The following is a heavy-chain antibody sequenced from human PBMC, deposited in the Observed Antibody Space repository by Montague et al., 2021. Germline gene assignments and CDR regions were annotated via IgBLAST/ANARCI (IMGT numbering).Heavy chain of an antibody. J-gene: IGHJ5*02. D-gene: IGHD3-10*01. CDR3: AKQDYFVSGTSYKGFDP. V-gene: IGHV4-59*08. Sequence: SETLSLTCTVSSGSIFHAHWSWVRQPPGKGLAWLGSMFYCGATSNNPSLKSRVTMSIDTSTNQFPLKLSFVTAADTAVYYCAKQDYFVSGTSYKGFDPWGQGIMVTVSS. CDR2: MFYCGAT. CDR1: SGSIFHAH.